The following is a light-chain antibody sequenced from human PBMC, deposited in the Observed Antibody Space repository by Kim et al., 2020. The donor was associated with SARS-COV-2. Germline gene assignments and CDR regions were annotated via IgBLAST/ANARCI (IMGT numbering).Light chain of an antibody. CDR3: QQYGSSHT. J-gene: IGKJ2*01. CDR1: QSISTV. Sequence: LSLSPGERATLSCSASQSISTVLAWYQQKPGQAPRLLMYGASHRATGIPDRFSGSGSGTDFTLTISRLEPEDFAVYYCQQYGSSHTFGQGTKLEI. V-gene: IGKV3-20*01. CDR2: GAS.